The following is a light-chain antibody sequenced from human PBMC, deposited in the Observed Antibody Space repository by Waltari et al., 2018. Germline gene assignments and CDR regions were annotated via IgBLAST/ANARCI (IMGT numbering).Light chain of an antibody. Sequence: QSVLTQPPSVSGAPGQRVTISCPGSSSNIGAGYAVHWYQQLPGTAPKLLIYGNSNRPSGVPDRFSGSKSGTSASLAITRLQAEDEADYYCQSYDSSLSGWVFGGGTKLTVL. V-gene: IGLV1-40*01. CDR1: SSNIGAGYA. J-gene: IGLJ2*01. CDR3: QSYDSSLSGWV. CDR2: GNS.